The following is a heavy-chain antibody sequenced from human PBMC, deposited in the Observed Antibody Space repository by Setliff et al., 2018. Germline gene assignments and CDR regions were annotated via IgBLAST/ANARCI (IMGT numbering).Heavy chain of an antibody. V-gene: IGHV4-39*01. Sequence: SSETLSLTCTVSGGSVSNSGFFWGWLRQAPGKGLEXIGXXXXXXXXXXXAPLKXXLIITRDTSKNQISLKLTSVTAADTAVYYCGRGFSRIEGWGNWFDPWGQGILVTVSS. D-gene: IGHD2-15*01. CDR1: GGSVSNSGFF. J-gene: IGHJ5*02. CDR3: GRGFSRIEGWGNWFDP. CDR2: XXXXXXX.